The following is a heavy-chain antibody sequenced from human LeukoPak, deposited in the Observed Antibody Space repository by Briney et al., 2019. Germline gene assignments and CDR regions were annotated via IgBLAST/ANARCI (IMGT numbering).Heavy chain of an antibody. CDR1: GFTFTTYA. Sequence: TGGSLRRSCEASGFTFTTYAMSWVRQAPGKGLQWVSGISGGDSGTYYTDSVRGRFTISRDDSKNTVYLQINSLRSEDTAVYYCAIYSGYDSHEAFDYWGQGTLVTVSS. J-gene: IGHJ4*02. CDR3: AIYSGYDSHEAFDY. D-gene: IGHD5-12*01. V-gene: IGHV3-23*01. CDR2: ISGGDSGT.